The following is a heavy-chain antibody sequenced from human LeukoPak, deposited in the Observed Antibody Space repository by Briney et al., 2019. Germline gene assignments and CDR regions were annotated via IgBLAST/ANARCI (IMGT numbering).Heavy chain of an antibody. D-gene: IGHD3-9*01. J-gene: IGHJ4*02. Sequence: ASVKVSCKASGYTFTSYYMHWVRQAPGQGLEWMGIINPSAGSTSYAQKFQGRVTMTRDTSISTAYMDLSRLRSDDTAVYYCARIPDILTDFDYWGQGTLVTVSS. CDR3: ARIPDILTDFDY. CDR1: GYTFTSYY. V-gene: IGHV1-46*01. CDR2: INPSAGST.